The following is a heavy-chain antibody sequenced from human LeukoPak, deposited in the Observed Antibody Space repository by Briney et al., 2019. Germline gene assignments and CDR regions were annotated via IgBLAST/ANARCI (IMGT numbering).Heavy chain of an antibody. J-gene: IGHJ4*02. D-gene: IGHD1-26*01. V-gene: IGHV1-24*01. CDR3: ATDPVGVGATFDY. CDR2: FDPEDGET. Sequence: ASVKVSCKVSGYTLTELSMHWVRQAPGKGLEWMGGFDPEDGETIYAQKFQGRVTMTEDTTTDTAYMELSSLKSEDTAVYYCATDPVGVGATFDYWGQGTLVTVSS. CDR1: GYTLTELS.